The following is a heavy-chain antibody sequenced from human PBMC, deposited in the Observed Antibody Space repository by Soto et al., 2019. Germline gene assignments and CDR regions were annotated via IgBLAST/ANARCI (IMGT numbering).Heavy chain of an antibody. CDR2: MNHNSGNT. CDR1: AYTFTSYD. D-gene: IGHD6-19*01. CDR3: ARARGIAVAGSDY. V-gene: IGHV1-8*01. J-gene: IGHJ4*02. Sequence: ASVKVSCKASAYTFTSYDINSLRQATGQGREWMGWMNHNSGNTGYAQKFQGRVTMTRNTSIRTGYMELSSLRSEDTAVYYCARARGIAVAGSDYWGQGTQVTVSS.